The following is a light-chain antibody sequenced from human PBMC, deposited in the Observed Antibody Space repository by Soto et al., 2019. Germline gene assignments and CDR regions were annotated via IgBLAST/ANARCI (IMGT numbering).Light chain of an antibody. J-gene: IGKJ1*01. Sequence: EIVLTQSPGTLSLSPGERATLSCRASQSVGSRYLAWYQQKPGQAPRLLIFGASSRATGISDRFSGTGSGTDFTLTISRLEPEDFAVYYCQHYGSARGTFGQGTKVDIK. CDR3: QHYGSARGT. CDR2: GAS. CDR1: QSVGSRY. V-gene: IGKV3-20*01.